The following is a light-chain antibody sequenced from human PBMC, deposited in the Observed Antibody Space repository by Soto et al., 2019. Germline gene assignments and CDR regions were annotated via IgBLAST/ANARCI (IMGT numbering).Light chain of an antibody. J-gene: IGKJ1*01. CDR2: GAS. CDR3: QQYNDWPPT. CDR1: QNVSST. Sequence: TVMTQFPAPLSLSSVVIATLSCRARQNVSSTLAWYQQKPGQAPRLLIYGASTMATGIPARFSGSGSGTEFTLSIGSLQSEDFAVYYCQQYNDWPPTFGQGTKVDNK. V-gene: IGKV3-15*01.